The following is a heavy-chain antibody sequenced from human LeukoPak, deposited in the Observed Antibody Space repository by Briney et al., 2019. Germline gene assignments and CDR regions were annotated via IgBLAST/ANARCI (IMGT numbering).Heavy chain of an antibody. V-gene: IGHV4-59*01. Sequence: PSETLSLTCTVSGGSISSYYWSWIRQPPGKGLEWIGYIYYSGSTNYNPSLKSRVTISVDTSKNQFSLKLSSVTAADTAVYYCARADYDFWSGYYPFDPWGQGTLVTVSS. J-gene: IGHJ5*02. D-gene: IGHD3-3*01. CDR1: GGSISSYY. CDR3: ARADYDFWSGYYPFDP. CDR2: IYYSGST.